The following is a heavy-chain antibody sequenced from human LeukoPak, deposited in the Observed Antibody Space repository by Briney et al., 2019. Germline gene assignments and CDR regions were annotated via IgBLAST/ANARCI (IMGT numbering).Heavy chain of an antibody. V-gene: IGHV3-48*03. CDR2: ISSSGSTI. D-gene: IGHD3-10*02. J-gene: IGHJ6*04. CDR3: AELGITMIGGV. CDR1: GFTFSSYE. Sequence: GGSLRLACAASGFTFSSYEMNWVRQAPGKGLEWVSYISSSGSTIYYADPVKGRFTISRDNAKNSLYLQMNSLRAEDTAVYYCAELGITMIGGVWGEGTTVTISS.